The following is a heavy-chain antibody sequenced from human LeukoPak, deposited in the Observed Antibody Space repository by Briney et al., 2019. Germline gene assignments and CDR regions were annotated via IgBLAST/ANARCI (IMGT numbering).Heavy chain of an antibody. CDR2: IIPIFGTA. J-gene: IGHJ6*03. CDR1: GGTFSSYA. V-gene: IGHV1-69*06. Sequence: GASVKVSCKASGGTFSSYAISWVRQAPGQGLEWMGGIIPIFGTANYAQKFQGRVTITADKSTSTAYMELSSLRSEDTAVYYCARPNSSSYYYYYYMDVWGKGTTVTVSS. D-gene: IGHD6-6*01. CDR3: ARPNSSSYYYYYYMDV.